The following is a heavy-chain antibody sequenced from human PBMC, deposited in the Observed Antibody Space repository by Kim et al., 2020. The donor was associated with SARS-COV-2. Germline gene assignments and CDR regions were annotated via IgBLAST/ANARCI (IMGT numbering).Heavy chain of an antibody. V-gene: IGHV3-33*01. CDR1: GFTFSSYG. D-gene: IGHD3-3*01. Sequence: GGSLRLSCAASGFTFSSYGMHWVRQAPGKGLEWVAVIWYDGSNKYYADSVKGRFTISRDNSKNTLYLQMNSLRAEDTAVYYCARDPRSGYYRSSYYGMDVWGQGTTVTVSS. CDR3: ARDPRSGYYRSSYYGMDV. CDR2: IWYDGSNK. J-gene: IGHJ6*02.